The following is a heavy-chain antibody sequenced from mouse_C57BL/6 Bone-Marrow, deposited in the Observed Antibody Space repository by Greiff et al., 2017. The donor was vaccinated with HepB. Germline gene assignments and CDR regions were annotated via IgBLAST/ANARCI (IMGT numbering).Heavy chain of an antibody. J-gene: IGHJ2*01. CDR1: GYTFTDYY. CDR3: ARLGLLYYFDY. CDR2: INPNNGGT. Sequence: EVQLQQSGPELVKPGASVKISCKASGYTFTDYYMNWVKQSHGKSLEWIGDINPNNGGTSYNQKFKGKATLTVDKSSSTAYMELRSLTSEDSAVYYCARLGLLYYFDYWGQGTTLTVSS. D-gene: IGHD4-1*01. V-gene: IGHV1-26*01.